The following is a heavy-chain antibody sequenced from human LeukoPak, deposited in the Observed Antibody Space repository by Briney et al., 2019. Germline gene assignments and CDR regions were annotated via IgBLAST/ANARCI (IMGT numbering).Heavy chain of an antibody. CDR2: ISGSGSVS. CDR3: ARDGGFGFLAAFDI. Sequence: PGGSLRLSCAASGFTFSTYNMNWVRQAPGKGLEWISYISGSGSVSYYEDSVKGRFTISRDNAKNSLYLQMNSLRDEDTALYYCARDGGFGFLAAFDIWGQGTMVTVSS. CDR1: GFTFSTYN. J-gene: IGHJ3*02. V-gene: IGHV3-48*02. D-gene: IGHD3-10*01.